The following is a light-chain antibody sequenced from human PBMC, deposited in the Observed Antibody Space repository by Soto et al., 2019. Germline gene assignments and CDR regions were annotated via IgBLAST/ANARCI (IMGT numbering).Light chain of an antibody. J-gene: IGKJ2*01. CDR3: QQSYCFPYT. CDR1: QTVSNY. Sequence: DIQMTQSPSSLSASVGDRVTITCRPSQTVSNYLNWYQQKPGKAPKFLIYAASTLQNGVPSRFSGRTSGADFIITINSQQAEDVVTYYWQQSYCFPYTFGQGTNLEI. V-gene: IGKV1-39*01. CDR2: AAS.